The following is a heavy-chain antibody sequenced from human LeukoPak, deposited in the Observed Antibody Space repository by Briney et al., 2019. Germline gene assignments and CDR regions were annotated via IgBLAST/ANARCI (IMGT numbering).Heavy chain of an antibody. D-gene: IGHD6-13*01. J-gene: IGHJ4*02. V-gene: IGHV3-30-3*01. CDR1: GFTFSNYA. CDR2: ISYDASNK. Sequence: PGRSLRLSCAASGFTFSNYAMHWVRQAPGKGLEWLAVISYDASNKYYADSVKGRFTISRDNSKNTLYLQMNSLRTDDTAVYYCTRDPLSSSQRAYFDYWGQGTLVTVSS. CDR3: TRDPLSSSQRAYFDY.